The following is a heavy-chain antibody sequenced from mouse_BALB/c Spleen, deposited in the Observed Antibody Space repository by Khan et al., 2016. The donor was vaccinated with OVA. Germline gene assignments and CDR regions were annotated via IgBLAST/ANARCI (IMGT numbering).Heavy chain of an antibody. D-gene: IGHD1-1*01. J-gene: IGHJ2*01. V-gene: IGHV5-9-3*01. CDR1: AFSFSHYV. Sequence: EVELVESGGGLVKPGGSLKLSCAASAFSFSHYVMSWVRQTPEKRLEWVATISSGGRYTFYPDSVKGRFTISRDNAKNTLYLQMSSLRSEDTAMYYCARHGDYGRGLFDYWGQGTTLTVSS. CDR2: ISSGGRYT. CDR3: ARHGDYGRGLFDY.